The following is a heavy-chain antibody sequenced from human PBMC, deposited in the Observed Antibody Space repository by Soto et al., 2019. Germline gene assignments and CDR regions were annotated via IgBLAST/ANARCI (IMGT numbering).Heavy chain of an antibody. Sequence: QVQLQESGQGLVKPSQTLSLTCTVSGGSISRVGYYWSGIRQRPGNGLEWIGYLYYSGSTHYNPSLKRRVTISVDTSKTPFSIKRSSGTAADTAVYYCARDAGTAMADYYHYGMDVWGQGTTVTVSS. CDR1: GGSISRVGYY. CDR3: ARDAGTAMADYYHYGMDV. V-gene: IGHV4-31*03. D-gene: IGHD5-18*01. CDR2: LYYSGST. J-gene: IGHJ6*02.